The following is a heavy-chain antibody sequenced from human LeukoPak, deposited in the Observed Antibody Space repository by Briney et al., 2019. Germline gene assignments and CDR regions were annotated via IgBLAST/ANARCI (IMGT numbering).Heavy chain of an antibody. V-gene: IGHV1-18*01. CDR1: GYTFTSYG. CDR3: AKDLTAQQLVSGGFDP. Sequence: ASVKVSCKASGYTFTSYGISWVRQAPGQGLEWMGWISAYNGNTNYAQKLQGRVTMTTDTSTSTAYMELRSLRSDDTALYYCAKDLTAQQLVSGGFDPWGQGTLVTVSS. CDR2: ISAYNGNT. J-gene: IGHJ5*02. D-gene: IGHD6-13*01.